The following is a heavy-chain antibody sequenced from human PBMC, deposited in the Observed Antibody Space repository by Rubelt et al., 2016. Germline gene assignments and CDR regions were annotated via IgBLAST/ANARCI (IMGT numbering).Heavy chain of an antibody. V-gene: IGHV3-30*04. Sequence: QVQLVESGGGVVQPGRSLRLSCAASGFTFSSYAMHWVRQAPGKGLEWVAVISYDGSNKYYADSVKGRLTISSDNSKNTLYLQMNSLGAEDMAVYYCARAWDRGVTFEAIDPWGQG. CDR2: ISYDGSNK. J-gene: IGHJ5*02. CDR3: ARAWDRGVTFEAIDP. CDR1: GFTFSSYA. D-gene: IGHD3-10*01.